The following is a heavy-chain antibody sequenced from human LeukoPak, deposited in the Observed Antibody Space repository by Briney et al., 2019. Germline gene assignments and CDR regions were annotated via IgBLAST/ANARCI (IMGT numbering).Heavy chain of an antibody. CDR1: GGTFSSHA. CDR2: IIPIFGTA. J-gene: IGHJ3*02. CDR3: AREAYGGAFDI. V-gene: IGHV1-69*01. Sequence: SVKVSCKASGGTFSSHAISWVRQAPGQGLEWMGGIIPIFGTANYAQEFQGRVTITADESTSTAYMELSSLRSEDTAVYYCAREAYGGAFDIWGQGTMVTVSS. D-gene: IGHD3-16*01.